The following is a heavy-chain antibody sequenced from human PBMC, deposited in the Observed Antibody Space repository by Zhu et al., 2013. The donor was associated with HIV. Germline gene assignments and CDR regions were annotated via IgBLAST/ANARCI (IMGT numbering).Heavy chain of an antibody. CDR2: FSAYSDKT. Sequence: QVQLVQSGAEVKKPGASVKVSCKASRHTFMSYGISWIRQAPGQGLEWMGWFSAYSDKTNYAQKFQGRVTMTTDTSTSTAYMDLRSLRSDDTAVYYCAAYDSSTYSSHYWGQGTLVTVSS. D-gene: IGHD3-22*01. CDR3: AAYDSSTYSSHY. V-gene: IGHV1-18*01. CDR1: RHTFMSYG. J-gene: IGHJ4*02.